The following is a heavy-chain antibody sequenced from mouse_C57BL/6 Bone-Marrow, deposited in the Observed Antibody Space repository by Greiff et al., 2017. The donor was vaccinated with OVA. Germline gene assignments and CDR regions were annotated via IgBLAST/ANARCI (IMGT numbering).Heavy chain of an antibody. D-gene: IGHD2-10*01. CDR2: IHPNSGST. V-gene: IGHV1-64*01. Sequence: QVQLQQPGAELVKPGASVKLSCKASGYTFTSYWMPWVKQRPGQGLEWIGMIHPNSGSTNYNEKFKSKATLTVDKSSSTAYMRLSSLTSDDASVYYCARWRLPGDYAMDYWGQGTSVTVSA. CDR3: ARWRLPGDYAMDY. J-gene: IGHJ4*01. CDR1: GYTFTSYW.